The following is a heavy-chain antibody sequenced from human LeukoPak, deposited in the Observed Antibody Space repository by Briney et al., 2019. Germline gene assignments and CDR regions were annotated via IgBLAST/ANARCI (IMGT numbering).Heavy chain of an antibody. V-gene: IGHV4-59*08. CDR3: ARRGQWLSYYFDY. CDR1: GGSISSYY. CDR2: IYYSGST. Sequence: SETLSLTCTVSGGSISSYYWSWIRQPPGKGLEWIGYIYYSGSTNYNPSLKSRVTISVDTSKNQFSLKLSSVTAADTAVYYCARRGQWLSYYFDYWGQGTLVTVSS. D-gene: IGHD6-19*01. J-gene: IGHJ4*02.